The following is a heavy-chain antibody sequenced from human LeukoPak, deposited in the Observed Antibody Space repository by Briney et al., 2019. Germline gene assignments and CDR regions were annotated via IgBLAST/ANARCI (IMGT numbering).Heavy chain of an antibody. V-gene: IGHV3-23*01. D-gene: IGHD6-13*01. CDR1: GFTFSSYA. J-gene: IGHJ4*02. CDR2: ISGSGGST. CDR3: AKCGRGQQLALLIPVFDY. Sequence: GGSLRLSRAASGFTFSSYAMSWVRQAPGKGLEWVSAISGSGGSTYYADSVKGRFTIPRDNSKNTLYLQMNSLRAEDTAVYYCAKCGRGQQLALLIPVFDYWGQGTLVTVSS.